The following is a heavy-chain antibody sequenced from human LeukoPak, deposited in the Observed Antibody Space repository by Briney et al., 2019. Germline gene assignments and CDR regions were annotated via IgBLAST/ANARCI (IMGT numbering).Heavy chain of an antibody. CDR3: ARDVELGGFDY. CDR1: GFTFSSYG. CDR2: IWYDGSNK. Sequence: GRSLRLSCAASGFTFSSYGMHWVRQAPGKGLEWVAVIWYDGSNKYYADSVKGRFTISRDNSKNTLYLQMNSLRAEDTAVYYCARDVELGGFDYWGQGTLDTVSS. D-gene: IGHD3-16*01. V-gene: IGHV3-33*01. J-gene: IGHJ4*02.